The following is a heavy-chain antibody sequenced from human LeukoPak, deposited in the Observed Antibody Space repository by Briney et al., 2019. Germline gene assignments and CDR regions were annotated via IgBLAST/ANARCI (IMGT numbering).Heavy chain of an antibody. Sequence: GGSLRLSCAASGFTFSSYSMNWVRQAPGKGLEWISYMSSRGYPTYYAESVKGRFTISRDNAKNTLYLQMHNLRADDTAVYFCARVGIALTSPFDYWGLGTQVAVSS. D-gene: IGHD1-1*01. V-gene: IGHV3-48*04. CDR2: MSSRGYPT. CDR3: ARVGIALTSPFDY. J-gene: IGHJ4*02. CDR1: GFTFSSYS.